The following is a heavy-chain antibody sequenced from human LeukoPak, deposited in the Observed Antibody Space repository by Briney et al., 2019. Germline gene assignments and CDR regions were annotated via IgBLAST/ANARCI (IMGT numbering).Heavy chain of an antibody. V-gene: IGHV5-51*01. J-gene: IGHJ4*02. CDR1: GYSFTSYW. CDR3: ARSPVALEPFDY. Sequence: RGESLKISCKGSGYSFTSYWIGWVRQMPGKGLEWVGIIYPGGSDTRYSPSFQGQVTISADKSISTAYLQWSSLKASDTAMYYCARSPVALEPFDYWGQGTLVTVSS. D-gene: IGHD6-19*01. CDR2: IYPGGSDT.